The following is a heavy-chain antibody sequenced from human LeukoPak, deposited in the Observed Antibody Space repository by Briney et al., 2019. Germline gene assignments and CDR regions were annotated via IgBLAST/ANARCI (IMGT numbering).Heavy chain of an antibody. J-gene: IGHJ3*02. D-gene: IGHD5-24*01. Sequence: PGGSLRLSCAASGFTFDDYGMSWVRQAPGKGLEWVSAINWNGGSTGYADSVKGRFTISRDNAKNSLYLQMNSLRAEDTALYYCAKDERWRQWNAFDIWGQGTMATVSS. CDR2: INWNGGST. V-gene: IGHV3-20*04. CDR1: GFTFDDYG. CDR3: AKDERWRQWNAFDI.